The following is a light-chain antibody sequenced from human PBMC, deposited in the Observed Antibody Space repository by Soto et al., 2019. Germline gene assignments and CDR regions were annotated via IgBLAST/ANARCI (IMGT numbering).Light chain of an antibody. V-gene: IGKV1-5*01. J-gene: IGKJ1*01. CDR1: QSASTF. CDR2: DAS. CDR3: QQYNRYAVT. Sequence: DIQMTQSPSTLSVSVGDRVTITCRASQSASTFLAWYQQKPGQAPKLLIYDASTLQSGVPSRFSASGSGTEFALTISGLQPDDFAVYYCQQYNRYAVTFGQGTKVEIK.